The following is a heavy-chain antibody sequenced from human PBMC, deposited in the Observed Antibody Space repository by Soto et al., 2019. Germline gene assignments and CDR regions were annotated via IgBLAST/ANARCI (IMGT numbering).Heavy chain of an antibody. V-gene: IGHV4-30-2*01. CDR1: GGSISSGGYS. J-gene: IGHJ4*02. CDR2: IYHSGST. D-gene: IGHD4-17*01. Sequence: SETLSLTCAVSGGSISSGGYSWSWIRQPPGKGLEWIGYIYHSGSTYYNPSLKSRVTISVDRSKNQFSLKLSSVTAADTAVYYCARVRLSTTTCYFDYWGQGTLVTVSS. CDR3: ARVRLSTTTCYFDY.